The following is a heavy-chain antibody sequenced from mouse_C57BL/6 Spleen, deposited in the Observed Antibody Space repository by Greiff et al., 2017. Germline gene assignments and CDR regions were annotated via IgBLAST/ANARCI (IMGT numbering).Heavy chain of an antibody. CDR1: GYTFTDYE. CDR2: IDPATGGT. D-gene: IGHD1-1*01. CDR3: TRHGSSYDYYAMDY. J-gene: IGHJ4*01. Sequence: QVQLQQSGAELVRPGASVTLSCKASGYTFTDYEMHWVKQTPVHGLEWLGAIDPATGGTAYNPKFKGKAILTADKSSSTAYIELRSMTPDDSVVYYCTRHGSSYDYYAMDYGGQGTSVTVSS. V-gene: IGHV1-15*01.